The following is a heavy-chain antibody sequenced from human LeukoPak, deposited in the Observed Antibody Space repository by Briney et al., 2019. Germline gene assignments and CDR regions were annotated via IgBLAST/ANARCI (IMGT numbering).Heavy chain of an antibody. Sequence: SETLSLTCAVYGGSFGGYYWSWIRQPPGKGLEWIGEINHSGSTNYNPSLKSRVTISVDTSKNQFSLKLSSVTAADTAVYYCARPKYSSSSYDAFDIWGQGTMVTVSS. D-gene: IGHD6-6*01. J-gene: IGHJ3*02. V-gene: IGHV4-34*01. CDR3: ARPKYSSSSYDAFDI. CDR2: INHSGST. CDR1: GGSFGGYY.